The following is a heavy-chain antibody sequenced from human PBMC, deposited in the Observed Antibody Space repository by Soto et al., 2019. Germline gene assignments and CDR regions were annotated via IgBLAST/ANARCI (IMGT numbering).Heavy chain of an antibody. CDR3: AKGSGNYYDSSGYPYYFDY. V-gene: IGHV3-30*18. D-gene: IGHD3-22*01. J-gene: IGHJ4*02. Sequence: GGSLRLSCGASGFTFSSYGMHWVRQAPGKGLEWVAVISYDGTNKYYGDSVKGRFTISRDNSRNRLYLQMNSLRAEDTAVYYCAKGSGNYYDSSGYPYYFDYWGQGTLVTVSS. CDR1: GFTFSSYG. CDR2: ISYDGTNK.